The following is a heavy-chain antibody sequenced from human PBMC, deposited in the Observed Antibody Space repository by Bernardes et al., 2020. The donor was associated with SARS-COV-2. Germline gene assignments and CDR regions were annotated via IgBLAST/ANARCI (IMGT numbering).Heavy chain of an antibody. D-gene: IGHD1-26*01. CDR3: TRAVWDIWYFDL. Sequence: SESMSLTCAVHGGSLRGHYWNWIRKTPGKGLEWIGEINYSGSTNYNPSLKSQVTISVNTSKNQFSLKLNSVTAADTAVYYCTRAVWDIWYFDLWGRGTLVTVSS. CDR2: INYSGST. CDR1: GGSLRGHY. J-gene: IGHJ2*01. V-gene: IGHV4-34*01.